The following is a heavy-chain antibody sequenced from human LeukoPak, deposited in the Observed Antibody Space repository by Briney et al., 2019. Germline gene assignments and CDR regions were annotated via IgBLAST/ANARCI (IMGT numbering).Heavy chain of an antibody. CDR3: AAYYYDSSGYYRY. D-gene: IGHD3-22*01. V-gene: IGHV1-2*02. J-gene: IGHJ4*02. Sequence: VASVKVSCKASGYTFTGYYMHWVRQAPGQGLEWMGWINPNSGGTNYAQKFQGRVTMTRDTSISTAYMELSRLRSDDTAVYYCAAYYYDSSGYYRYWGQGTLVTVSS. CDR1: GYTFTGYY. CDR2: INPNSGGT.